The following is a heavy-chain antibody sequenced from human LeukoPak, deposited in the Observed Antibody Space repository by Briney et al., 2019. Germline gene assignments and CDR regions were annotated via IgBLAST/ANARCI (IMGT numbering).Heavy chain of an antibody. CDR2: VYHSGST. CDR3: ARGEVGSVGRLGY. D-gene: IGHD1-26*01. Sequence: SETQSLTCTVSGYCISSGNYWGWIRQPPGKTLEWIGSVYHSGSTQLHPSLHSRVTISVDTSKNQFFLNLSSATATDTAVYYCARGEVGSVGRLGYWGQGILVTVSS. CDR1: GYCISSGNY. V-gene: IGHV4-38-2*02. J-gene: IGHJ4*02.